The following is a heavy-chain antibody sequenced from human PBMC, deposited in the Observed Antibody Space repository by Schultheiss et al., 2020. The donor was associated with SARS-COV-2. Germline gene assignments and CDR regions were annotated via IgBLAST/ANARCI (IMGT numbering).Heavy chain of an antibody. CDR3: AREVGITIFGVVIDYFDY. CDR1: GYTFTSYT. J-gene: IGHJ4*02. Sequence: SVKVSCKASGYTFTSYTISWVRQAPGQGLEWMGRIIPILGIANYAQKFQGRVTITADKSTSTAYMELSSLRSEDTAVYYCAREVGITIFGVVIDYFDYWGQGTLVTVSS. CDR2: IIPILGIA. D-gene: IGHD3-3*01. V-gene: IGHV1-69*04.